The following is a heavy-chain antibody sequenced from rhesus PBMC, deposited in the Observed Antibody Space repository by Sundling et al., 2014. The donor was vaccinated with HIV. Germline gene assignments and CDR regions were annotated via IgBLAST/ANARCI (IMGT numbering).Heavy chain of an antibody. CDR3: ARRPPLVLYYEDGYDYSRGDAFDF. CDR1: GGSISGGYG. J-gene: IGHJ3*01. Sequence: QVQLQESGPGLLKPSETLSLTCAVSGGSISGGYGWGWIRQPPGRDWSGLGSISGSSGSTDYNPSLKSRVTISTDTSKKQFSLKLSSVTAADTAVYYCARRPPLVLYYEDGYDYSRGDAFDFWGQGLRVTVSS. CDR2: ISGSSGST. V-gene: IGHV4-127*01. D-gene: IGHD3-9*01.